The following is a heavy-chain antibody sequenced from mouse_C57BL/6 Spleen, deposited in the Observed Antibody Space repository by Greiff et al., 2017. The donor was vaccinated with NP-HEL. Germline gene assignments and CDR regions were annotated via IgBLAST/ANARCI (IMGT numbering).Heavy chain of an antibody. J-gene: IGHJ3*01. CDR1: GFNIKNTY. CDR2: IDPAHGNT. Sequence: EVQLQQSVAELVRPGASVKLSCTASGFNIKNTYMHWVKQRPEQGLEWIGRIDPAHGNTKYAPKFQGKATITADTSSTPAYLQLSSLTSEDTAIYYCARPTIYYDYAWFAYWGQGTLVTVSA. V-gene: IGHV14-3*01. D-gene: IGHD2-4*01. CDR3: ARPTIYYDYAWFAY.